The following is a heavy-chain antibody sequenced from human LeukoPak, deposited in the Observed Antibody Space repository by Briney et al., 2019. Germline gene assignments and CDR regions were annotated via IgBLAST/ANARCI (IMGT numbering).Heavy chain of an antibody. CDR1: GFTFISYG. CDR2: IRYDESNK. D-gene: IGHD6-6*01. CDR3: AKGRRNFDY. Sequence: GGSLRLSCAASGFTFISYGMQWVRQAPGKGLEWVAFIRYDESNKYYADSVKGRFTISRDNSKNTLYLQMNSLRAEDTAVYYCAKGRRNFDYWGQGTLVTVSS. V-gene: IGHV3-30*02. J-gene: IGHJ4*02.